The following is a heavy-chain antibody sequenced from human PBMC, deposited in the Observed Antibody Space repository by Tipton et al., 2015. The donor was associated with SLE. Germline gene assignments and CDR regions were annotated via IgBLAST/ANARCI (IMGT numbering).Heavy chain of an antibody. CDR3: ARGDWFDP. CDR2: INTNTGNP. CDR1: GYTFTSYS. J-gene: IGHJ5*02. Sequence: QVQLVQSGSELKKPGTSVTVSCKASGYTFTSYSMNWIRQAPGHELEYMGWINTNTGNPTYAQGFTGRFVFSLDTSVNTASLQISSLEAEDTAVYYCARGDWFDPWGQGTLVTVSS. V-gene: IGHV7-4-1*02.